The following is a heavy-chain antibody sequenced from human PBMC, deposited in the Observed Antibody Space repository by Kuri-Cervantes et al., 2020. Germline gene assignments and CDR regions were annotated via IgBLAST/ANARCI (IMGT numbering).Heavy chain of an antibody. J-gene: IGHJ4*02. CDR2: ISYDGSNK. V-gene: IGHV3-30*07. Sequence: GGSLRLSCAASGFTFNSYAMHWVRQAPGKGLEWVAVISYDGSNKYYADSVKGRFTIPRDNAKNSLYLQMNSLRAEDTAVYYCARDPTQGLYYFDYWGQGTLVTVSS. CDR3: ARDPTQGLYYFDY. CDR1: GFTFNSYA. D-gene: IGHD3/OR15-3a*01.